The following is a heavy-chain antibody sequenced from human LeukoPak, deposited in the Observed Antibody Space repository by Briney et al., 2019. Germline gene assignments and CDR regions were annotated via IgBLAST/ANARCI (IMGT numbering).Heavy chain of an antibody. D-gene: IGHD3-10*01. J-gene: IGHJ6*04. Sequence: ASVKVSCKASGFTFTRSAMHWVRQAPGQRLEWMGWSNAGNGNTKYSQEFQGRVTITRDTSASTAYMELSRLRSDDTAVYYCARVRRYGSGSYRVWGKGTTVTVSS. CDR3: ARVRRYGSGSYRV. V-gene: IGHV1-3*02. CDR2: SNAGNGNT. CDR1: GFTFTRSA.